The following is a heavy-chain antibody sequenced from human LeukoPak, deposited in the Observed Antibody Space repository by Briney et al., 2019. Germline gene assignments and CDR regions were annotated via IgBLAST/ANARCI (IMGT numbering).Heavy chain of an antibody. CDR2: IYPGDSDT. J-gene: IGHJ3*02. Sequence: GESLKISCKGSGYSFTCYLIGWVRQMPGKGLEWMGIIYPGDSDTRYSPSFQGQVTISADRSISTAYLQWSSLKASDAAMYYCARLASDAFDIWGQGTMVTVSS. CDR3: ARLASDAFDI. CDR1: GYSFTCYL. V-gene: IGHV5-51*01.